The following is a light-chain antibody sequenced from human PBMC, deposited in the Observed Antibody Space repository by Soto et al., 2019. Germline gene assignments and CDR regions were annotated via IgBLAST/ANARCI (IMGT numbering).Light chain of an antibody. CDR1: QSVSSSY. J-gene: IGKJ5*01. Sequence: EIVLTQPPGTLSLSPGERATLSCRASQSVSSSYLTWYQQKPGQAPRLLIYGASSRATGIPDRFSGSGSGTTSTCTTSNLEPEDFAVYYCQQYGSSPPITFGQGTRREIK. CDR2: GAS. V-gene: IGKV3-20*01. CDR3: QQYGSSPPIT.